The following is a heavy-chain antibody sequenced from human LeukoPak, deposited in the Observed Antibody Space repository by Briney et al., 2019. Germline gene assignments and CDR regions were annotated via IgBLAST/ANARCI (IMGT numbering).Heavy chain of an antibody. CDR3: ARVGYSNYPYYYYYMDV. CDR1: GYTFTSYG. V-gene: IGHV1-18*01. D-gene: IGHD4-11*01. CDR2: ISAYNGNT. J-gene: IGHJ6*03. Sequence: GASVKVSCKASGYTFTSYGISWVRQAPGQGLEWMGWISAYNGNTNYAQKLQGRVTMTTDTSTSTAYMELRSLRSEDTAVYYCARVGYSNYPYYYYYMDVWGKGTTVTVSS.